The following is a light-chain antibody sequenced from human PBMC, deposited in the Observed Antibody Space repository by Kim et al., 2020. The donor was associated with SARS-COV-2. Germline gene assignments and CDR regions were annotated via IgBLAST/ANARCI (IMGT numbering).Light chain of an antibody. CDR1: SSNIGINY. J-gene: IGLJ3*02. CDR3: AAWDDSLSESL. V-gene: IGLV1-47*01. CDR2: RNS. Sequence: GQRFTISCSGSSSNIGINYVYWYQQLPGTAPKLLIYRNSQRPSGVPDRFSGSKSGTSASLAISGLRSEDEADYYCAAWDDSLSESLFGGGTQLTVL.